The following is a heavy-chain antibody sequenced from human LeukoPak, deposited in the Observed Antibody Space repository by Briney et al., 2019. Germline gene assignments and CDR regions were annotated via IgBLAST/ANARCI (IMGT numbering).Heavy chain of an antibody. D-gene: IGHD2-2*01. J-gene: IGHJ5*02. CDR3: AKGSVVVPAAPGNWFDP. V-gene: IGHV3-23*01. CDR1: GFTFSSYA. Sequence: GGSLRLSCAASGFTFSSYAMSWVRQAPGKGLEWVSAISGSGGSTYYADSVKGRFTISRDNSKNTLYLQMNSLRAGDTAVYYCAKGSVVVPAAPGNWFDPWGQGTLVTVSS. CDR2: ISGSGGST.